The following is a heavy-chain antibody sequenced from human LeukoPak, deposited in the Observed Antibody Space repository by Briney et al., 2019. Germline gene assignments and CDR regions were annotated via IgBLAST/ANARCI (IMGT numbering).Heavy chain of an antibody. V-gene: IGHV1-8*01. CDR2: MNPNSGNT. J-gene: IGHJ6*03. CDR1: GYTFTSYD. D-gene: IGHD3-9*01. Sequence: GASVKVSCKASGYTFTSYDINWVRQATGQGLEWMGWMNPNSGNTGYAQKFQGRVTMTRNTSISTAYMELSSLRSEDTAVYYCARGGLRYFDWLGLNYYYYYYMDVWGKGTTVTISS. CDR3: ARGGLRYFDWLGLNYYYYYYMDV.